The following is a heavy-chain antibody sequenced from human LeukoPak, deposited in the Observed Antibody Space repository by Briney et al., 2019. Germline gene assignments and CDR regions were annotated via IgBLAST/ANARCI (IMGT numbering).Heavy chain of an antibody. J-gene: IGHJ4*02. CDR2: MNPNSGNT. Sequence: ASVKVSCKASGYTFTSCDINWVRQATGQGLEWMGWMNPNSGNTGYGQSFQGRITMTRDNSIGTAYMELNNLTPEDTAMYYCTRGSSGRRDNWGQGTLVIVSA. CDR1: GYTFTSCD. CDR3: TRGSSGRRDN. V-gene: IGHV1-8*01. D-gene: IGHD6-19*01.